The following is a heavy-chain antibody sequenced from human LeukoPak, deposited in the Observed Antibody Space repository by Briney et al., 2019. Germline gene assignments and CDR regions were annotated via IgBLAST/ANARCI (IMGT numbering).Heavy chain of an antibody. Sequence: GGSLRLSCAASGFTFSTSAMNWVRQAPGKGLEWVSSINQVTSHIYYAESVRDRFSISRDNAKNSLYLQMNSLRAEDTAIYYCARDPTQYLRYGYFDYWGPGILVTVSS. CDR2: INQVTSHI. CDR1: GFTFSTSA. CDR3: ARDPTQYLRYGYFDY. J-gene: IGHJ4*02. D-gene: IGHD4-11*01. V-gene: IGHV3-21*01.